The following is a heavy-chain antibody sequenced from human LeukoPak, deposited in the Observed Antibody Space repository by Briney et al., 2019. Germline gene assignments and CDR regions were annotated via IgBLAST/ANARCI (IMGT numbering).Heavy chain of an antibody. V-gene: IGHV1-69*05. Sequence: ASVKVSCKASGGTFSRYAISWVRQAPGQGLEWMGGIIPIFGTANYAQKFQGRVTITTDESTSTAYMELSSLRSEDTAVYYCANLWFGELSKDAFDIWGQGTMVTVSS. CDR1: GGTFSRYA. CDR3: ANLWFGELSKDAFDI. J-gene: IGHJ3*02. D-gene: IGHD3-10*01. CDR2: IIPIFGTA.